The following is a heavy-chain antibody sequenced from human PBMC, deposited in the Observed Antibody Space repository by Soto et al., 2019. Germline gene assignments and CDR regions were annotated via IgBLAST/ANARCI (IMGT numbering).Heavy chain of an antibody. J-gene: IGHJ4*02. Sequence: EVQLVESGGGLVQPGGSLRLSCAVSGFTFDKVWMNWVRQAPGKGLEWVGRIKSKTDGGTTDYAAHVKGRFTISRDDSKNMLYLQMNSLKNENTGMYYCTTGRDDLLYWGQGTLVTVSS. D-gene: IGHD1-26*01. CDR1: GFTFDKVW. CDR2: IKSKTDGGTT. V-gene: IGHV3-15*07. CDR3: TTGRDDLLY.